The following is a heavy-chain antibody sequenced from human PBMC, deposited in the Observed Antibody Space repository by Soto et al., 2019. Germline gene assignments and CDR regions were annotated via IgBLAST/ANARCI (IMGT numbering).Heavy chain of an antibody. CDR2: ISDSGTT. Sequence: SETLSLTCTVFGGSIDSYYWSWIWQAPGKGLEWIGHISDSGTTNYNPSLGSRVTISVDTSRKSFSLKLSSVTAADTAVYFCARDRWMSRANWFDPWGPGTLVTVS. D-gene: IGHD2-2*03. J-gene: IGHJ5*02. CDR3: ARDRWMSRANWFDP. CDR1: GGSIDSYY. V-gene: IGHV4-59*12.